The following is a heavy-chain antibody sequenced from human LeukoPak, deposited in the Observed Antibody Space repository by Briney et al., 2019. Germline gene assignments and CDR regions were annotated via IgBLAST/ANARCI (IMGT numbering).Heavy chain of an antibody. J-gene: IGHJ4*02. CDR2: ISAYNGNT. CDR3: ARDGLGYWEWSFD. D-gene: IGHD2-15*01. Sequence: ASVKVSCKASGYTFTSYGISSVRQAPGQGLEWMGWISAYNGNTHYAQNLQGRVTMTTDTSTSTAYMELRSLRSDEKDVYYCARDGLGYWEWSFDRGQGTLVTVSS. CDR1: GYTFTSYG. V-gene: IGHV1-18*01.